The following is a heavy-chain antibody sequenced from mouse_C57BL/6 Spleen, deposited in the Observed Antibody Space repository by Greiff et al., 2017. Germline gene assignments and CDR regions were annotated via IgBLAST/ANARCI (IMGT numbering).Heavy chain of an antibody. CDR3: TRKRDSGTFFDY. Sequence: EVQLQQSGTVLARPGASVTMSCKTSGYTFTSYWMHWVKQRPGQGLEWIGAIYPGSSDTSYNQKFKGKAKLTAVQSASTAYMKLSSLANEDSAVYYSTRKRDSGTFFDYWGQGTTRTGSS. J-gene: IGHJ2*01. D-gene: IGHD2-1*01. V-gene: IGHV1-5*01. CDR2: IYPGSSDT. CDR1: GYTFTSYW.